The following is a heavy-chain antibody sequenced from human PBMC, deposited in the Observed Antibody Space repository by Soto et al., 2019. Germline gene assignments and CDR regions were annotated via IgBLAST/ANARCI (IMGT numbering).Heavy chain of an antibody. Sequence: GGSLRLSCAASGYTFSSYSMNWVRQAPGKGLEWVSSISSSSSYIYYADSVKGRFTISRDNAKNSLYLQMNSLRAEDTAVYYCARDVHSSSLLAPIGSFDYWGQGTLVTVPS. CDR3: ARDVHSSSLLAPIGSFDY. V-gene: IGHV3-21*01. CDR1: GYTFSSYS. CDR2: ISSSSSYI. D-gene: IGHD6-6*01. J-gene: IGHJ4*02.